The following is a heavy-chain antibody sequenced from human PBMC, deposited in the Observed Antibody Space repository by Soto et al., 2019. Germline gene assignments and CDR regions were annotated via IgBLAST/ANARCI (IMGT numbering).Heavy chain of an antibody. D-gene: IGHD6-13*01. CDR2: IIPNFGRA. CDR3: ARGPLRFSCSWQNWFDP. Sequence: QVQLVQSGAEVKKPGASVNVSCKASGGTFSSYAISWVRQAPGQGLEWMGGIIPNFGRANYEQKIQGRGTITANESTSTAYMELSSLRSEDTAVYYCARGPLRFSCSWQNWFDPWGQGTLVTVSS. CDR1: GGTFSSYA. V-gene: IGHV1-69*01. J-gene: IGHJ5*02.